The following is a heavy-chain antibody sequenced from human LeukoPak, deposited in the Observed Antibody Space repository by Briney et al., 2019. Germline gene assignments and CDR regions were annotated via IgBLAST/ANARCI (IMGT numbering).Heavy chain of an antibody. CDR1: GGTFNNSA. J-gene: IGHJ5*02. Sequence: SVKVSCKTSGGTFNNSAISWVRKAPGQGLEWLGGIMPLFGTAGYAQKFQGRVTITKDESTRTVYLELTSLTSDDTAVYYCARDVHGDYGSGWFDPWGQGTLVSVSS. CDR2: IMPLFGTA. D-gene: IGHD4-17*01. CDR3: ARDVHGDYGSGWFDP. V-gene: IGHV1-69*05.